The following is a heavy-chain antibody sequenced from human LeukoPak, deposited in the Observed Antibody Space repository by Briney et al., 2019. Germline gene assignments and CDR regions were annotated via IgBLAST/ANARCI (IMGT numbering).Heavy chain of an antibody. V-gene: IGHV5-51*01. CDR1: GYSFTSYW. J-gene: IGHJ4*02. CDR2: IYPGDSYT. Sequence: KPGASLKISCKRSGYSFTSYWIGWVRQMPGKGLGWMGFIYPGDSYTRYSASFQGQVTISADKSISTAYLQWSSLKASDTAMYYCARQTDYGDYSDYWGQGTLVTVSS. D-gene: IGHD4-17*01. CDR3: ARQTDYGDYSDY.